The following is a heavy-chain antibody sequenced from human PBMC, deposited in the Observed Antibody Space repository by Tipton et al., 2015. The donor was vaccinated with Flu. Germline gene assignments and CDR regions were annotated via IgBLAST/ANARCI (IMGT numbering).Heavy chain of an antibody. CDR2: IYYTGYP. D-gene: IGHD3-16*01. Sequence: TLSLTCTVSGGSFSSSHYWGWIRQAPGRGLEWVGSIYYTGYPYYNSSLKSRLAMSIDTSKKQFSLRLSSVTAADTAVYYCAKVLFGWVESWAQGTLVTVSS. V-gene: IGHV4-39*07. CDR3: AKVLFGWVES. CDR1: GGSFSSSHY. J-gene: IGHJ5*01.